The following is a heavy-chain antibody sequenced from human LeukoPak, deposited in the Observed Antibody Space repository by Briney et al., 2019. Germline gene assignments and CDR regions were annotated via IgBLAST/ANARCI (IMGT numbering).Heavy chain of an antibody. CDR3: ARHMPWELPPGAYDY. J-gene: IGHJ4*02. CDR2: FHYGGST. V-gene: IGHV4-39*01. CDR1: GGSIRNSTYY. Sequence: PSETLSLTCTVSGGSIRNSTYYWGWIRQPPGKGLEWIASFHYGGSTYYNPSLKSRLTISADTSKNQFSLKLTSVTAADTAVYFCARHMPWELPPGAYDYWGQGSLVTVSS. D-gene: IGHD1-26*01.